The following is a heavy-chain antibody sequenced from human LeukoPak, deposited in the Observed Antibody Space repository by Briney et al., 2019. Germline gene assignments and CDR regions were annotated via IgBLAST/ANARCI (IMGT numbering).Heavy chain of an antibody. CDR1: GYTFTGYY. CDR3: ARTSSGWSSWGEYYYHYMDV. CDR2: INTNTGNQ. D-gene: IGHD6-19*01. Sequence: ASVKVSCMASGYTFTGYYMHWVRQAPGQGLEWMGWINTNTGNQTYAQGFAGRFVFSLDTSVSTAYLQISSLKAEDTAVYYCARTSSGWSSWGEYYYHYMDVWGKGTTVTVSS. J-gene: IGHJ6*03. V-gene: IGHV7-4-1*02.